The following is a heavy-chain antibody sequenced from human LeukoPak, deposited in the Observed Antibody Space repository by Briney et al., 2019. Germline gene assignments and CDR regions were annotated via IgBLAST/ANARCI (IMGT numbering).Heavy chain of an antibody. J-gene: IGHJ3*02. CDR3: ARTYDFGRGPPGDAFDN. CDR2: INQDGSEK. D-gene: IGHD3-3*01. V-gene: IGHV3-7*01. CDR1: GFTFSSYW. Sequence: GGSLRLSCAASGFTFSSYWMSWVRQAPGKGLEWVANINQDGSEKHYVDSVKGRFTISRDDARESVFLQMDGLRVDDTAVYYCARTYDFGRGPPGDAFDNWGPGTWVIVSA.